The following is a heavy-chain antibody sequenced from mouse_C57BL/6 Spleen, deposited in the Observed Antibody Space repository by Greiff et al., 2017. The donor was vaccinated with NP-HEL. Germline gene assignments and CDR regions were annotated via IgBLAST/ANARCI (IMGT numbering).Heavy chain of an antibody. CDR1: GYTFTSYW. CDR3: ARDYYGSSYYFDY. D-gene: IGHD1-1*01. Sequence: QVQLQQPGAELVRPGSSVKLSCKASGYTFTSYWMDWVKQRPGQGLEWIGNIYPSDSETHYNQKFKDKATLTVDKSSSTAYMQLSSLTSEDAAVYYCARDYYGSSYYFDYWGQGTTLTVSS. V-gene: IGHV1-61*01. CDR2: IYPSDSET. J-gene: IGHJ2*01.